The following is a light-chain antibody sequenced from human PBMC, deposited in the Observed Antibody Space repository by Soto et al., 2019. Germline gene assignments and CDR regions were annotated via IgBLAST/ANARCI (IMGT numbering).Light chain of an antibody. J-gene: IGKJ2*01. Sequence: IQLTQSPSSLSASVGDRVTITCRVSQGISSYLAWYQQKPGKAPKLLIYAASTLQSGVPSRFSGSGSGTDFTLTISSLQPEDFATYYCQQLYNYPSTFGQGTKLEIK. CDR3: QQLYNYPST. V-gene: IGKV1-9*01. CDR1: QGISSY. CDR2: AAS.